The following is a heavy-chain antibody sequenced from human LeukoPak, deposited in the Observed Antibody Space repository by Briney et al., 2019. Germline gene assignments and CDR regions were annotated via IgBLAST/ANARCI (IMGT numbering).Heavy chain of an antibody. Sequence: SETLSLTCAVYGGSFSDYYWSWIRQSPGKGLEWIGEITHTGSTNYNPSLKSRVTISVDTSKNQFSLKLSSVTAADTAVYYCARQCPARAKYYYYYMDVWGKGTSVTISS. D-gene: IGHD5/OR15-5a*01. J-gene: IGHJ6*03. CDR1: GGSFSDYY. CDR2: ITHTGST. CDR3: ARQCPARAKYYYYYMDV. V-gene: IGHV4-34*01.